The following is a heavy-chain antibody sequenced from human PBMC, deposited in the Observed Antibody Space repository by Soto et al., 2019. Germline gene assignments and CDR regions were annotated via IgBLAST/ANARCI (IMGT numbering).Heavy chain of an antibody. CDR1: GGTFSGHG. V-gene: IGHV1-69*06. D-gene: IGHD7-27*01. CDR2: LIPLFGTT. J-gene: IGHJ4*02. Sequence: GASVKVSCEASGGTFSGHGISWVLQAPGQGPEWMGGLIPLFGTTQHAQRFQGRLTITADKSTTTAYMELTSLRFEDTAIYYCARGPNWGYRFDSWGQGTLVTVSS. CDR3: ARGPNWGYRFDS.